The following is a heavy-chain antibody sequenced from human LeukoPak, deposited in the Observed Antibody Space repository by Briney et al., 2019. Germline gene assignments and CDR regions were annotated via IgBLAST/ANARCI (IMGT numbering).Heavy chain of an antibody. CDR2: VYSSGST. CDR3: ARHYCGGDCYSRWYFGL. Sequence: KSSETPSPTCTVSGGSLSNYYWSWIREPPREGLEWIGGVYSSGSTNYNPSLKSRVTMSVDTSKNQFSLKLSSVTAADTAVYYCARHYCGGDCYSRWYFGLWGRGTLVTVSS. V-gene: IGHV4-4*07. D-gene: IGHD2-21*02. CDR1: GGSLSNYY. J-gene: IGHJ2*01.